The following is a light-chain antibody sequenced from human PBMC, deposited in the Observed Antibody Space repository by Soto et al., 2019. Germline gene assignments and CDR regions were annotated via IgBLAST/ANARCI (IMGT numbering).Light chain of an antibody. J-gene: IGKJ1*01. CDR3: QPSYDTPRT. Sequence: DIQMTQSPSSLSASVGDRVTITCRASQSISNYLNWYQQKPGKASNLLLHTVSRLQSGVPSRFSGSGSGTNFSLTISRLQPEDFATYYCQPSYDTPRTFGQGTKVDIK. CDR1: QSISNY. CDR2: TVS. V-gene: IGKV1-39*01.